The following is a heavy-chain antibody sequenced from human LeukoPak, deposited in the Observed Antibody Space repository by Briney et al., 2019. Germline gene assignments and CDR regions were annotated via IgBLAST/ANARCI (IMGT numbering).Heavy chain of an antibody. CDR3: ARGPTPKFDP. J-gene: IGHJ5*02. Sequence: GEAPKIYLKGSGYSFTSYWIGRVRQMPGKGLEWMGIIYPGDSHTRYSPSFQGQVTISADKSISTAYLQWSSLKASDTAMYYCARGPTPKFDPWGQGTLVTVSS. CDR2: IYPGDSHT. CDR1: GYSFTSYW. V-gene: IGHV5-51*01.